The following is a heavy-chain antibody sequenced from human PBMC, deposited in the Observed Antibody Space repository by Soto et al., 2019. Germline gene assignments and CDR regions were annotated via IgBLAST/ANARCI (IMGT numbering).Heavy chain of an antibody. CDR2: IYYSGST. V-gene: IGHV4-30-4*01. CDR3: ARDSSSRGTTYYYGMDV. J-gene: IGHJ6*02. D-gene: IGHD6-13*01. Sequence: QVQLQESGPGLVKPSQTLSLTCTVSGGSISSGDNYWSWIRQPPGKGLEWIGYIYYSGSTYYNPSLKSRVTISVDTSKNQFSLKLSSVTAADTAVYYCARDSSSRGTTYYYGMDVWGQGTTVTVSS. CDR1: GGSISSGDNY.